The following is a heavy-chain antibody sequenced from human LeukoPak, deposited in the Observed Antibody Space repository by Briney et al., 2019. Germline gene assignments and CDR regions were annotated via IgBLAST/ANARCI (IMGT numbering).Heavy chain of an antibody. V-gene: IGHV3-53*01. Sequence: GGSLRLSCAASGFNVSNNYMSWVRQAPGKGLEWVSVIYRGGSTYYADSVKGRFTMSRDNSKNTVYLQMDSLRAEDTAVYYCARLLTYYYDSSGYYEVLSYFDYWGQGTLVTVSS. J-gene: IGHJ4*02. CDR3: ARLLTYYYDSSGYYEVLSYFDY. CDR2: IYRGGST. CDR1: GFNVSNNY. D-gene: IGHD3-22*01.